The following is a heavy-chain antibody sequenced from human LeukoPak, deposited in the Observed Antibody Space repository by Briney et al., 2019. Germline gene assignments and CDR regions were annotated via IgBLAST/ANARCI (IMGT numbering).Heavy chain of an antibody. CDR1: GFTFSSYA. Sequence: PGGSLRLSCAASGFTFSSYAMHWVRQAPGKGLVWVSRVNSDGSSTSYADSVKGRFTISRDNAKNTLYLQMNSLRAEDTAVYYCAREGLIVGATCFDYWGQGTLVTVSS. D-gene: IGHD1-26*01. CDR2: VNSDGSST. J-gene: IGHJ4*02. CDR3: AREGLIVGATCFDY. V-gene: IGHV3-74*01.